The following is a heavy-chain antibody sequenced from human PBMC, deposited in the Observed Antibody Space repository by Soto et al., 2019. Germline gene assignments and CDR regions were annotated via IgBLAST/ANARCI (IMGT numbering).Heavy chain of an antibody. CDR2: IYHSGGA. CDR1: GDSITSGGYY. J-gene: IGHJ6*02. V-gene: IGHV4-31*03. Sequence: SETLSLTCTVSGDSITSGGYYWSWLRQQPGKGLEWIGYIYHSGGASYNPSLRGRAVISTDTSKNQFFLRMNAVTAADTATYYCARDYYGAGSQYYYYGMEVWGQGTTVTVSS. CDR3: ARDYYGAGSQYYYYGMEV. D-gene: IGHD3-10*01.